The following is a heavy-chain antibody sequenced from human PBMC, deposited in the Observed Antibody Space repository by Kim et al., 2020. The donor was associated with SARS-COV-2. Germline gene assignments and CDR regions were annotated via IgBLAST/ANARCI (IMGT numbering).Heavy chain of an antibody. CDR3: ARGTTTRQREDIFDI. CDR1: GFTFSRYS. J-gene: IGHJ3*02. V-gene: IGHV3-21*01. Sequence: GESLKISCAASGFTFSRYSMDWVRQAPGKGLEWVSSISTTSRHIYYADSMKGRFTVSRDNAKNSVYLQMNSLRAEDTAVYYCARGTTTRQREDIFDIWGQ. D-gene: IGHD1-26*01. CDR2: ISTTSRHI.